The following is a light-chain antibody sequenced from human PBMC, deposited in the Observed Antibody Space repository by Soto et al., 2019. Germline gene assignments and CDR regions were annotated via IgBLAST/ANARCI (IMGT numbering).Light chain of an antibody. Sequence: EIVFTQSPGTLSWSPGGRATLSCTARQSVRASCLAWYQQKPGPPPRLLIYGASSRASGIPDRFSGSGSGTDFTLTISRLEPEDFAVYYCHHYGSSLGTFGQGTKVDNK. CDR1: QSVRASC. CDR2: GAS. J-gene: IGKJ1*01. CDR3: HHYGSSLGT. V-gene: IGKV3-20*01.